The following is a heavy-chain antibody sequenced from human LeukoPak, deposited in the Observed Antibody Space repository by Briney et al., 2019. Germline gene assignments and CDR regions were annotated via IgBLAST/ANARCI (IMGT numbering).Heavy chain of an antibody. J-gene: IGHJ4*02. Sequence: SVMVSCKASGGTFSSYAISWVRQAPGQGLEWMGRIIPILGIANYAQKFQGRVTITADKSTSTAYMELSSLRSEDTAVYYCARVRDSSGYYPDYWGQGTLVTVSS. CDR2: IIPILGIA. D-gene: IGHD3-22*01. CDR3: ARVRDSSGYYPDY. CDR1: GGTFSSYA. V-gene: IGHV1-69*04.